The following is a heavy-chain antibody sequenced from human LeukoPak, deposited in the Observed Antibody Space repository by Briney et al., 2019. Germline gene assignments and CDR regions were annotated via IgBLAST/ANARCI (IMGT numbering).Heavy chain of an antibody. CDR2: IYPGDSDT. Sequence: GESLKISCKGSGYSFTDYWIGWVRQMPGKGLEWMGIIYPGDSDTRYSPSFQGQVTISADKSISTAYLQWSSLKASDTAMYYCARHRGNYGYYYYYMDVWGKGTTVTVSS. CDR3: ARHRGNYGYYYYYMDV. V-gene: IGHV5-51*01. D-gene: IGHD3-22*01. J-gene: IGHJ6*03. CDR1: GYSFTDYW.